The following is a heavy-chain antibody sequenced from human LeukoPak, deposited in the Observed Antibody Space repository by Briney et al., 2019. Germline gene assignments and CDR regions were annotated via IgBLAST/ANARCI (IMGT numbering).Heavy chain of an antibody. V-gene: IGHV3-21*01. Sequence: PGGSLRLSCAASGFTFSNYSINWVRQAPGKGLEWVSSISSSSSYIYYADSVKGRFTISRDNAKNSLYLQMNSLRAEDTAVYYCARWSMATNGYYFDYWGQGTLVTVSS. D-gene: IGHD5-24*01. J-gene: IGHJ4*02. CDR3: ARWSMATNGYYFDY. CDR1: GFTFSNYS. CDR2: ISSSSSYI.